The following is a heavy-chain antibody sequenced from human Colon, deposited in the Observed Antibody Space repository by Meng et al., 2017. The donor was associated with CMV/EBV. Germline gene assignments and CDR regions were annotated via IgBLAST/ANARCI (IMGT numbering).Heavy chain of an antibody. Sequence: GESLKISCAASGFTFTTYGMHWVRQAPGKGLECVAFIAHDGGNKDYADSVKGRFTISRDNSKNTVYLQMISLRDEDTAVYYCAKDGSRVTAAGTYFHYWGQGTLVTVSS. CDR1: GFTFTTYG. D-gene: IGHD6-13*01. CDR2: IAHDGGNK. V-gene: IGHV3-30*02. CDR3: AKDGSRVTAAGTYFHY. J-gene: IGHJ4*02.